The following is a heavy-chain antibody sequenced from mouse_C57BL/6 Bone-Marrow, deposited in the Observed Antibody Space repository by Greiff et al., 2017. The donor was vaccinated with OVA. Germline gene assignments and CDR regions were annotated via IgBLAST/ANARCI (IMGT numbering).Heavy chain of an antibody. D-gene: IGHD1-1*01. CDR2: INPSTGGT. CDR3: EIYYYPLDY. J-gene: IGHJ4*01. V-gene: IGHV1-42*01. Sequence: EVQLVESGPELVKPGASVKISCKASGYSFTGYYMNWVKQSPEKSLEWIGEINPSTGGTTYNQKFKAKATLTVDKSSSTAYMQLKSLTSEDSAVYYCEIYYYPLDYWGQGTSVTVSS. CDR1: GYSFTGYY.